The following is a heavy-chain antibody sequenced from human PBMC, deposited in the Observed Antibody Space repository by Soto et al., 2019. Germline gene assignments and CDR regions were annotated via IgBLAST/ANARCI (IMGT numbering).Heavy chain of an antibody. CDR3: AKWDGYGDS. CDR2: LSVGGDRT. Sequence: EVQVLESGGGLVQPGGSLRLSCAAFGFTFSTNSMAWVRQTPGKGLEWVSGLSVGGDRTFYLESVKGRFTISSDTSKNVADLKMNSLRAGDTAVYFCAKWDGYGDSWGQGTLVTVSS. CDR1: GFTFSTNS. V-gene: IGHV3-23*01. J-gene: IGHJ5*01. D-gene: IGHD5-12*01.